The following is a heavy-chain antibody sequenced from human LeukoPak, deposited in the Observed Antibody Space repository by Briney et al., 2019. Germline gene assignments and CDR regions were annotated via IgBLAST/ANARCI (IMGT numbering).Heavy chain of an antibody. D-gene: IGHD4-17*01. V-gene: IGHV4-4*07. CDR2: IYTSGTT. CDR1: GGSISSYY. J-gene: IGHJ4*02. Sequence: SETLCLTCTVSGGSISSYYWSWIRQPAGKGLEWIGRIYTSGTTPYNPSLKSRVTMSVETSKNKFSLKLSSATAADTAVYYCARLSPVTTSFDYWGQGTLVTVSS. CDR3: ARLSPVTTSFDY.